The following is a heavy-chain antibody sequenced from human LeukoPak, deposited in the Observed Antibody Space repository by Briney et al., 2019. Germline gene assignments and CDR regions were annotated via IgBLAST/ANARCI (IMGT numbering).Heavy chain of an antibody. Sequence: GGSLRLSCAASGFTFSSYAMSWVRQAPGKGLEWVSAISGSGGSTYYADSVKGRFTISRDNSKNTPYLQMNSLRAEDTAVYYCAKALGYYYDSSGSTLDYWGQGTLVTVSS. V-gene: IGHV3-23*01. CDR1: GFTFSSYA. CDR3: AKALGYYYDSSGSTLDY. J-gene: IGHJ4*02. CDR2: ISGSGGST. D-gene: IGHD3-22*01.